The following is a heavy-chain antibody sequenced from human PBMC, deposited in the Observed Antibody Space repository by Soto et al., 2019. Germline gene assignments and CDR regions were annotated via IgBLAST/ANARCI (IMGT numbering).Heavy chain of an antibody. Sequence: GGSLRLSCVASGFTFSSYNMNWVRQAPGKGLEWVSSISSSSSYRDYADSVKGRFTTSRDNAKNSLYLQMNSLRAEDTALYYCARRQEDYDLLTGLSMRYFEPWGRGTLVTVSS. CDR2: ISSSSSYR. CDR3: ARRQEDYDLLTGLSMRYFEP. D-gene: IGHD3-9*01. J-gene: IGHJ2*01. V-gene: IGHV3-21*01. CDR1: GFTFSSYN.